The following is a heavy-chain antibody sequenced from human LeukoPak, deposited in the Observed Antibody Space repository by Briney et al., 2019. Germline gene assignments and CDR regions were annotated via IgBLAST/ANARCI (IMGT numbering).Heavy chain of an antibody. CDR2: INTGNDNT. CDR3: ARGYQGAFDY. J-gene: IGHJ4*02. D-gene: IGHD2-15*01. V-gene: IGHV1-3*03. CDR1: GYTFTTYA. Sequence: SVKVSCKASGYTFTTYAMHWLRQAPGQRLEWMGWINTGNDNTKYSQEFQGRVTITRDTSASTAYMELSSLRSEDMAVYYCARGYQGAFDYWGQGTLVTVSS.